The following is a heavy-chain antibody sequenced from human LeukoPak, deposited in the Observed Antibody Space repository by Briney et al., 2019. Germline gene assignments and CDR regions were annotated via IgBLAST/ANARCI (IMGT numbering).Heavy chain of an antibody. D-gene: IGHD3-10*01. CDR2: ISSSSSYI. V-gene: IGHV3-21*01. CDR3: AGGAVRGVISVWFDP. CDR1: GFTFSSYS. J-gene: IGHJ5*02. Sequence: GGSLRLSCAASGFTFSSYSMNWVRQAPGKGLEWVSSISSSSSYIYYADSVKGRFTISRDNAKNSLYLKMNSLRAEDTAVYYCAGGAVRGVISVWFDPWGQGTLVTVSS.